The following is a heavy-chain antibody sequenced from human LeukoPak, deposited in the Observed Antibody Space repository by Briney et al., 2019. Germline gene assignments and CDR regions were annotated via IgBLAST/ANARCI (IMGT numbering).Heavy chain of an antibody. Sequence: SETLSLTCTVSGGSISSSSYYWSWIRQPPGKGLEWIGYIYYSGSTNYNPPLKSRVTISVDTSKNQFSLKLSSVTAADTAVYYCARTTEGYCRGRSCYSYYYYMDVWGKGTTVTVSS. J-gene: IGHJ6*03. D-gene: IGHD2-15*01. V-gene: IGHV4-61*01. CDR1: GGSISSSSYY. CDR2: IYYSGST. CDR3: ARTTEGYCRGRSCYSYYYYMDV.